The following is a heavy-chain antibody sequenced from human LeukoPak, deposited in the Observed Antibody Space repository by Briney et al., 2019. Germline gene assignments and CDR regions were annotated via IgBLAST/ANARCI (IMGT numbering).Heavy chain of an antibody. J-gene: IGHJ4*02. CDR3: ATSNDAKIAPFDH. D-gene: IGHD2-21*01. V-gene: IGHV4-4*09. CDR1: GVSMNAYQ. Sequence: SKTLSLTCTVSGVSMNAYQWSWVRQSPEKGLEWIGCINTKGETSYNPSLKSRVTTSVDTSKSQFSLRLTSVTAADTAVYYCATSNDAKIAPFDHWGQGAPVTVSS. CDR2: INTKGET.